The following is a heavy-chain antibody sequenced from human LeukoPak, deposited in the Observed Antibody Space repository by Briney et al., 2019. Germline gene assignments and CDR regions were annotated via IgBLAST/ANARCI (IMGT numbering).Heavy chain of an antibody. J-gene: IGHJ5*02. CDR3: ARVRGKSGSHNWFDP. D-gene: IGHD1-26*01. V-gene: IGHV1-3*02. CDR1: GYTFTSYA. CDR2: SNAGNGNT. Sequence: ASVKVSCKASGYTFTSYAMHWVRQAPGQRREWMGWSNAGNGNTKYSQEFQGRVTITRDTSASTAYMELSSLRSEDTAVYYCARVRGKSGSHNWFDPWGQGTLVTVSS.